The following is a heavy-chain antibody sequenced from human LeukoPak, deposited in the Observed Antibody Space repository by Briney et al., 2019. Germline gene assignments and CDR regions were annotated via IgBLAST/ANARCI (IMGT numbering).Heavy chain of an antibody. D-gene: IGHD3-9*01. Sequence: GASVKVSCKASGYTFTSYGISWVRQAPGQGLEWMGWINPNSGGTNYAQKFQGRVTMTRDTSISTAYMELSRLRSDDTAVYYCARDHTYYDILTGYYIRGYFDYWGQGTLVTVSS. V-gene: IGHV1-2*02. CDR3: ARDHTYYDILTGYYIRGYFDY. CDR2: INPNSGGT. CDR1: GYTFTSYG. J-gene: IGHJ4*02.